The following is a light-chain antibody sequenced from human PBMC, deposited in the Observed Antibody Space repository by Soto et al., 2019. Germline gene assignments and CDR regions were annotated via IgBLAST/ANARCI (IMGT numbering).Light chain of an antibody. CDR1: SSNIGSTYD. CDR3: QSYDDSLSVHYV. V-gene: IGLV1-40*01. Sequence: QSVLTQSPSVSGAPGQRVTISCTGSSSNIGSTYDVQWYQQLPGTAPKLLIHGNTDRPSGVPDRFSGSKSGTSASLAITGLQAGDEADYYCQSYDDSLSVHYVFGTGTKVTVL. J-gene: IGLJ1*01. CDR2: GNT.